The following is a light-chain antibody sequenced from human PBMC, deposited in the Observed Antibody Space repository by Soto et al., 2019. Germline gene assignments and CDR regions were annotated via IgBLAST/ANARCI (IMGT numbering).Light chain of an antibody. V-gene: IGKV1-39*01. CDR1: QSGYNF. CDR3: QQSHHAPRT. CDR2: ATS. Sequence: DIQMNQSPSSLSASVGDRVTITCRARQSGYNFLNGFQHKTVKTTKLPIYATSTLQNGVPSRFSGSGSGTDFPLTISNLQPEYFATYYCQQSHHAPRTFAQGTKVEI. J-gene: IGKJ1*01.